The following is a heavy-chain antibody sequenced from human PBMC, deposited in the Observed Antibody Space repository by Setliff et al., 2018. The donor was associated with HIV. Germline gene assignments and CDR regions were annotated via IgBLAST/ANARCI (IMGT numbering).Heavy chain of an antibody. CDR2: ISTYNDNT. CDR3: ARARSGYEADFDY. D-gene: IGHD5-12*01. J-gene: IGHJ4*02. CDR1: GYTFPNYG. V-gene: IGHV1-18*04. Sequence: ASVKVSCKGSGYTFPNYGFSWVRKAPGQGLEWMGWISTYNDNTNYAQKFQDRVTFTTDISTSTVYMELRSLKSDDTAVYYCARARSGYEADFDYWGQGTLVTVSS.